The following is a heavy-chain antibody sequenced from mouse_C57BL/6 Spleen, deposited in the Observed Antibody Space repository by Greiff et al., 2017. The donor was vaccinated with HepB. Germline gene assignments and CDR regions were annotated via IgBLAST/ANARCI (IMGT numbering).Heavy chain of an antibody. CDR1: GFSLTSYG. CDR2: IWSGGST. V-gene: IGHV2-2*01. J-gene: IGHJ4*01. CDR3: ARGLRGAMDY. Sequence: VQRVESGPGLVQPSQRLSITCTVSGFSLTSYGVHWVRQSPGKGLEWLGVIWSGGSTDYTAAFISRLSISKDNSKSQVCFKMNSLQADDTAIYYCARGLRGAMDYWGQGTSVTVSS. D-gene: IGHD2-2*01.